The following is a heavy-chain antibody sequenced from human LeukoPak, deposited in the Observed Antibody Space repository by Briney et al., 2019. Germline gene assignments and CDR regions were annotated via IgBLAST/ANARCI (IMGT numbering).Heavy chain of an antibody. CDR1: GYTFTGYY. V-gene: IGHV1-2*02. J-gene: IGHJ4*02. CDR2: INPNTGGI. D-gene: IGHD5-18*01. CDR3: ARDPYSNYFDY. Sequence: ASVKVSCKSSGYTFTGYYMHWVRRTPGQGLEWMGWINPNTGGINYAQKCQGRVTMTRDTSISAAYMELSRLRSDDTAVYYCARDPYSNYFDYWGQGTLVTVSS.